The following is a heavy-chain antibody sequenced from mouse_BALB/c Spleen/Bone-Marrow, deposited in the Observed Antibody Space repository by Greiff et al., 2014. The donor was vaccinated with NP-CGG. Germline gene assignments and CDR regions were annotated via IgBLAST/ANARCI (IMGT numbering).Heavy chain of an antibody. CDR1: GYTFTDYN. CDR2: IYPYNGGT. Sequence: EVQLQESGPELAKPGASVKISCKASGYTFTDYNMHWVKQSHGQSLEWIGYIYPYNGGTGYNQEFKSKATLTVDNSSSTAYMELRSLTSGDSAVYYCARIYDGYFLFDYWGQGTTLTVSS. J-gene: IGHJ2*01. V-gene: IGHV1S29*02. CDR3: ARIYDGYFLFDY. D-gene: IGHD2-3*01.